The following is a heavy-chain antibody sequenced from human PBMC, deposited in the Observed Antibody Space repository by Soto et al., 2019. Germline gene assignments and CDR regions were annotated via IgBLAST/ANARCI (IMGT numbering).Heavy chain of an antibody. CDR3: AFPATADFDY. CDR1: GGSISSTNW. J-gene: IGHJ4*02. D-gene: IGHD6-13*01. CDR2: IYHSGTT. V-gene: IGHV4-4*02. Sequence: QVQLQESGPGLVKPSGTLSLTCAVSGGSISSTNWWTWVRQSPGRGLEWIGEIYHSGTTNSSPSLNSRVNIAVDMSTNHLSLTLISVTAADTAVYYCAFPATADFDYWGKGILVTVSS.